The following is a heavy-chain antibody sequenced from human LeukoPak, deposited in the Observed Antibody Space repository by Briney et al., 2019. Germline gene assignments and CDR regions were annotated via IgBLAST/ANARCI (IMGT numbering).Heavy chain of an antibody. V-gene: IGHV1-69*13. D-gene: IGHD3-10*01. J-gene: IGHJ4*02. CDR2: IIPIFGTA. Sequence: SVKLSCKASGGTFSSYAISWVRQAPGQGLEWMGGIIPIFGTANYAQKFQGRVTITADESTSTAYMELSSLRSEDTAVYYCARVGGFGEPNGDYYFDYWGQGTLVTVSS. CDR3: ARVGGFGEPNGDYYFDY. CDR1: GGTFSSYA.